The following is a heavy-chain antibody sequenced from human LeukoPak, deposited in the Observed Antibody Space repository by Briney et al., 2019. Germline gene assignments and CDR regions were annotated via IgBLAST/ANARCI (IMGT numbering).Heavy chain of an antibody. D-gene: IGHD6-13*01. J-gene: IGHJ4*02. CDR3: ARGSLGSPLGL. Sequence: GGSLRLSCAASGFTFSSYWMSWVRQAPGEGLEWVANIKQDGSEKYYVDSVKGRFTISRDNAKNSLYLQMNSLRAEDTAVYYCARGSLGSPLGLWGQGTLVTVSS. V-gene: IGHV3-7*01. CDR1: GFTFSSYW. CDR2: IKQDGSEK.